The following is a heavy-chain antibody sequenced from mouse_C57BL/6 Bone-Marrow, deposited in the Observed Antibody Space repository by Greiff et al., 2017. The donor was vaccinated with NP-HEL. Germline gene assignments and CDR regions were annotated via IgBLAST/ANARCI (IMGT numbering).Heavy chain of an antibody. V-gene: IGHV5-17*01. D-gene: IGHD2-4*01. CDR3: ARLPYDYDERIFAY. CDR1: GFTFSDYG. CDR2: ISSGSSTI. Sequence: DVMLVESGGGLVKPGGSLKLSCAASGFTFSDYGMHWVRQAPEKGLEWVAYISSGSSTIYYADTVKGRFTISRDNAKNTLFLQMTSLRSEDTAMYYCARLPYDYDERIFAYWGQGTLVTVSA. J-gene: IGHJ3*01.